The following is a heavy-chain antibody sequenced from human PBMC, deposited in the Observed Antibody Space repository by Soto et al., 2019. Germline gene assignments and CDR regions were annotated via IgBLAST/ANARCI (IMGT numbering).Heavy chain of an antibody. Sequence: GGSLRLSCAASGFTFRSYGMHWVRQAPGKGLEWVAVISYDRSNKYYADSVKGRFTISRDNSKNTLYLQMNSLRAEDTAVYYCAKDTIVATIYWFDPWGQGTLVTVSS. D-gene: IGHD5-12*01. J-gene: IGHJ5*02. V-gene: IGHV3-30*18. CDR1: GFTFRSYG. CDR3: AKDTIVATIYWFDP. CDR2: ISYDRSNK.